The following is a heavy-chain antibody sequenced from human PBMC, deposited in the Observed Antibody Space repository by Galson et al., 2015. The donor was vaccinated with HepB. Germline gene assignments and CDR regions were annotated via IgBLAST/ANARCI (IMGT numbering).Heavy chain of an antibody. Sequence: SLRLSCAASGFTFRKVWMNWVRQAPGKGLEWVGRIKSKIDGGTTDYAAPVKGRFTISRADSKNTLYLQMNSLKTEDTAVYYCTYPIYNYYDMDVWGQGTTVTVSS. V-gene: IGHV3-15*07. CDR1: GFTFRKVW. CDR3: TYPIYNYYDMDV. J-gene: IGHJ6*02. CDR2: IKSKIDGGTT. D-gene: IGHD2-2*02.